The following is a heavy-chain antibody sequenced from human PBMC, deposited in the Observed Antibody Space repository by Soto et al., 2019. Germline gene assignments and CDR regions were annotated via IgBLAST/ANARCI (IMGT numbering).Heavy chain of an antibody. D-gene: IGHD2-21*01. V-gene: IGHV3-23*01. J-gene: IGHJ3*02. CDR3: ASAKAVVVAALGI. CDR2: ISENGGSRGGT. CDR1: GFTFSNSA. Sequence: EGHLLESGGGLVQPGGSLRLSCTASGFTFSNSAMIWVRQAPGQGLEWVASISENGGSRGGTYYADSVKGRFTISRNNSKSTLYLQVDSLTGADTAVYYGASAKAVVVAALGIWGQGKMVTVSS.